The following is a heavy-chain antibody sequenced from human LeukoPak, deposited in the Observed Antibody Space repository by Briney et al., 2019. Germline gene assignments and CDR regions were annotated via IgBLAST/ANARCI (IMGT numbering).Heavy chain of an antibody. CDR1: GGSISSSSYY. V-gene: IGHV4-39*01. Sequence: SETLSLTCTVSGGSISSSSYYWDWIRQPPGKGLEWIGTIYYSGRTYYSPSLKSRVTMSVDPSNNQFSLNLRSVTAADMAVYYCARRRYYDGSGYLEWGQGTLLSVSS. CDR2: IYYSGRT. CDR3: ARRRYYDGSGYLE. J-gene: IGHJ1*01. D-gene: IGHD3-22*01.